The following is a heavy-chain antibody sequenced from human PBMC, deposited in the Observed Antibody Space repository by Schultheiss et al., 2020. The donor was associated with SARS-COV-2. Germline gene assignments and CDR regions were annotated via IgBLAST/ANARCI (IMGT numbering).Heavy chain of an antibody. CDR1: GGSFSGYY. J-gene: IGHJ6*02. CDR3: ARGLVVPAAIGGRYYYYYGMDV. V-gene: IGHV4-34*01. CDR2: IYYSGST. Sequence: SETLSLTCAVYGGSFSGYYWSWIRQPPGKGLEWIGSIYYSGSTYYNPSLKSRVTMSVDTSKNQFSLKLSSVTAADTAVYYCARGLVVPAAIGGRYYYYYGMDVWGQGTTVTVSS. D-gene: IGHD2-2*01.